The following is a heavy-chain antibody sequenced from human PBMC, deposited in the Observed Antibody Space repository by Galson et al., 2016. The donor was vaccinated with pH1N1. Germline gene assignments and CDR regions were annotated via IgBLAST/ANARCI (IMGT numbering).Heavy chain of an antibody. Sequence: SLRLSCAASGFTFGNYWMHWGRQAPGKGLVWVSRISGAGRGIYYADSVKGRFTISRDNAKNTVSLQMLSLRAEDTAGYFCAQVPGNSWSFDYWGQGALVAVSS. CDR2: ISGAGRGI. J-gene: IGHJ4*02. D-gene: IGHD3-9*01. CDR3: AQVPGNSWSFDY. CDR1: GFTFGNYW. V-gene: IGHV3-74*01.